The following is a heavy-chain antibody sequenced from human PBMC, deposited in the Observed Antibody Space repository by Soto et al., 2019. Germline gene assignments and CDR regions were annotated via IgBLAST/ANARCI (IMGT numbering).Heavy chain of an antibody. J-gene: IGHJ4*02. CDR2: IIPILGIA. CDR3: AGYSGYDVGD. Sequence: QVQLVQSGAEVKKPGSSVNVTCKASGGTFSSYTISWVRQAPGQGLEWMGRIIPILGIANYAQKFQGRVTITADKSTSTAYMELSSLRSEDTAVYYCAGYSGYDVGDWGQGTLVTVSS. CDR1: GGTFSSYT. D-gene: IGHD5-12*01. V-gene: IGHV1-69*02.